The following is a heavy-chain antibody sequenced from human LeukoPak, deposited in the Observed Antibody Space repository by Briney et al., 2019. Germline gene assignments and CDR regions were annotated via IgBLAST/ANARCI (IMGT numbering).Heavy chain of an antibody. CDR2: INHSGST. CDR3: AREIVVVVAASGGYYFDY. V-gene: IGHV4-4*02. Sequence: SETLSLTCAVSGGSISSSQWWSWVRQPPGKGLEWIGEINHSGSTNYNPSLKSRVTISVDTSKNQFSLKLSSVTAADTAVYYCAREIVVVVAASGGYYFDYWGQGTLVTVSS. D-gene: IGHD2-15*01. CDR1: GGSISSSQW. J-gene: IGHJ4*02.